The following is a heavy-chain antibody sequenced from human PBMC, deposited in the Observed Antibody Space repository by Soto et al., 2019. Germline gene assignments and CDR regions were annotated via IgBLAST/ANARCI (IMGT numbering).Heavy chain of an antibody. Sequence: GGSLRLSCVASGFAFRSYGMNWVRQAPGKGLEWVSSISTSSSAIYYTDSVKGRFTISRDNARKSLYLQMKSLRAEDTAVYFCARDGADYDILTGYYDYYYHGMDVWGQGTTVTAP. D-gene: IGHD3-9*01. V-gene: IGHV3-21*01. J-gene: IGHJ6*02. CDR1: GFAFRSYG. CDR2: ISTSSSAI. CDR3: ARDGADYDILTGYYDYYYHGMDV.